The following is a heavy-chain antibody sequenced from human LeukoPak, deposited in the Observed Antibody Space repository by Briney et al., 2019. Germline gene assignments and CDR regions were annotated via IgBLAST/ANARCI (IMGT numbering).Heavy chain of an antibody. V-gene: IGHV3-30*18. D-gene: IGHD5-12*01. J-gene: IGHJ4*02. CDR2: ISYDGSNK. CDR1: GFTFSSYG. CDR3: AKTKTGATIACFDY. Sequence: GRSLRLSCAASGFTFSSYGMHWVRQAPGKGLEWVAVISYDGSNKYYADSVKGRFTISGDNSKNTLYLQMNSLRAEDTAVYYCAKTKTGATIACFDYWGQGTLVTVSS.